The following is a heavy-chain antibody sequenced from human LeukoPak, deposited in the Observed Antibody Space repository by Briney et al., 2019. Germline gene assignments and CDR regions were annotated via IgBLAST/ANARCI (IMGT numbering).Heavy chain of an antibody. Sequence: SETLSLTCTVSGGSINSNVYYWSWIRQPPGKGLEWTGYIYYSGSTYYSPSLKSRLIMSVDTSKNQFSLKLSFVTAADTALYYCVRGLDSSSYVDSWGQGTLVTVSS. D-gene: IGHD6-13*01. V-gene: IGHV4-30-4*01. CDR2: IYYSGST. CDR1: GGSINSNVYY. CDR3: VRGLDSSSYVDS. J-gene: IGHJ4*02.